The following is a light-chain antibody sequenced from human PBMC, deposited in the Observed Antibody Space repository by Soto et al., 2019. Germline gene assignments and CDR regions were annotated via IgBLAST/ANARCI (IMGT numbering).Light chain of an antibody. CDR3: QQYNSDSPRT. CDR2: EAS. V-gene: IGKV1-5*03. Sequence: DIQMTQSPSTLSASVGDRVTITCRASQSISSWLAWYQQKPGKAPKLLIYEASSLEIGVPARFSGSRSGTEFTLTISSLQPDDFAPYYCQQYNSDSPRTFGQGTKVEIK. CDR1: QSISSW. J-gene: IGKJ1*01.